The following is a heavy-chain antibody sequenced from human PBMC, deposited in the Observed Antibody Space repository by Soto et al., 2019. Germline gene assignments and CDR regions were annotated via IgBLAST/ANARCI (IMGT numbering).Heavy chain of an antibody. Sequence: QITLKESGPTLVKPTQTLTLTCTFSGFSLRTNEVGVGWIRQPPGKALEWLVMVYGDDSKRYSPSLKSRLTITRDTSKNQVVLTMTNMDPVDTGTYYCAHRGDNGKLGYGGQGTLVTVSS. CDR1: GFSLRTNEVG. CDR2: VYGDDSK. CDR3: AHRGDNGKLGY. V-gene: IGHV2-5*02. D-gene: IGHD2-8*01. J-gene: IGHJ4*02.